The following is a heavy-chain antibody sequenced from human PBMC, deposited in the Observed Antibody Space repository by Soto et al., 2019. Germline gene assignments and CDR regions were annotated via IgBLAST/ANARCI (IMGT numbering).Heavy chain of an antibody. CDR3: ARQCRGVTCHWFVP. CDR2: IYHSGST. CDR1: GGSISSSNW. V-gene: IGHV4-4*02. J-gene: IGHJ5*02. Sequence: SETLSLTCAVSGGSISSSNWWSWVRQPPGKGLEWIGEIYHSGSTYYNPSLKSRVTISVDTSKNQFSLTLTSVTAADTAVYYCARQCRGVTCHWFVPWGQGTLVTVSS. D-gene: IGHD2-15*01.